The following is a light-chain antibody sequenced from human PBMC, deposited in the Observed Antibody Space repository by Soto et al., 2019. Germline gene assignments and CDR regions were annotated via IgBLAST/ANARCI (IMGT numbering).Light chain of an antibody. V-gene: IGKV1-5*03. CDR1: QSISGW. Sequence: DMQVTQSSSTLSASVGDRVTITCRASQSISGWLAWYQQKPGKAPNLLIYKASTLESGVPSRFSGSGSGTEFTLTISSLQPDDFATYYCQQYNNYGSWTFGQGTKVKIK. CDR3: QQYNNYGSWT. J-gene: IGKJ1*01. CDR2: KAS.